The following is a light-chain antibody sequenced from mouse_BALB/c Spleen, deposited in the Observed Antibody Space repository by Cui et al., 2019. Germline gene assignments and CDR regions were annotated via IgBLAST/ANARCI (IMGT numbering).Light chain of an antibody. CDR1: RNIHNY. Sequence: DIQITQTPASLSPSVGETVTITCRTSRNIHNYLEWYQQKPGTSPQLLVYNANTLADGVPSRFSGSGSGTYYSLKINSLEAEDFGSYYCQQCWSNPYTFGGGTKLEIK. J-gene: IGKJ2*01. CDR2: NAN. V-gene: IGKV12-41*01. CDR3: QQCWSNPYT.